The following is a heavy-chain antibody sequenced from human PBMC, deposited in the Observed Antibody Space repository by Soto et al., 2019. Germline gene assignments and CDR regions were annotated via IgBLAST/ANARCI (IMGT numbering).Heavy chain of an antibody. Sequence: GASVKVSCKASGYTFTSYYIHWVRQAPGQGREWMGWINPITGGTNYAPKFQGRVTMTRDTSITTAYMELSRLRSDDTAVYYCARNYYDSSDRDYLDYWGQGTPVTVSS. J-gene: IGHJ4*02. V-gene: IGHV1-2*02. D-gene: IGHD3-22*01. CDR1: GYTFTSYY. CDR2: INPITGGT. CDR3: ARNYYDSSDRDYLDY.